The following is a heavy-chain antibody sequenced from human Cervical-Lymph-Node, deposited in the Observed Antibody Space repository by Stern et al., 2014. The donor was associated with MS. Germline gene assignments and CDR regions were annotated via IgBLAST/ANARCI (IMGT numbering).Heavy chain of an antibody. CDR2: ISSSGSTI. D-gene: IGHD3-10*01. V-gene: IGHV3-11*01. Sequence: DQLVESGGGLVKPGGSLRLSCAASRFTFSDYYMSWIRQAPGKGLEWVSYISSSGSTIYYADSVKGRFTIYRGKAKHSLSLPMNSLRAEDTAVYYCARDRRGYGMDVCGQWTTVTVSS. CDR3: ARDRRGYGMDV. J-gene: IGHJ6*02. CDR1: RFTFSDYY.